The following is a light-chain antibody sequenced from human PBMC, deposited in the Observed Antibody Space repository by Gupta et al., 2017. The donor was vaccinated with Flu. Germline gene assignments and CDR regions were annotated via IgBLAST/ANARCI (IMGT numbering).Light chain of an antibody. CDR2: WAS. CDR1: LNCRSSPNNVES. CDR3: QQYDTAPNT. Sequence: PLGMSATVDCKSSLNCRSSPNNVESLAWYQQKPGQAPKPIIYWASTLHSGVPVRFNGSGSGTDFTLTISSLQTEDVALYYCQQYDTAPNTFGQGTRVEI. J-gene: IGKJ5*01. V-gene: IGKV4-1*01.